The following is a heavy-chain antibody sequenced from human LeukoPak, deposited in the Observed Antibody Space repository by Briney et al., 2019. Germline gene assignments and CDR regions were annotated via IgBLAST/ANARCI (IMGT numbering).Heavy chain of an antibody. V-gene: IGHV4-31*03. D-gene: IGHD3-10*01. CDR3: ARDRSDSTTSYFDY. CDR1: GGSINRGGSY. Sequence: SQTLSLTCTVSGGSINRGGSYWNWIRQHPGKGLEWIGCIHGSGSTYYNPSLKSRVNISVDTSKNQFSLKLNSVTAADTAVYYCARDRSDSTTSYFDYWGQGTLVTVSS. J-gene: IGHJ4*02. CDR2: IHGSGST.